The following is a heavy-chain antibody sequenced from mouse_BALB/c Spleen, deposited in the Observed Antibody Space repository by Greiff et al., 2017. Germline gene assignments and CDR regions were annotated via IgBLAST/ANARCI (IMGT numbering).Heavy chain of an antibody. CDR1: GFTFSSYA. CDR2: ISSGGSYT. Sequence: EVHLVESGGGLVKPGGSLKLSCAASGFTFSSYAMSWVRQSPEKRLEWVAEISSGGSYTYYPDTVTGRFTISRDNAKNTLYLEMSSLRSEDTAMYYCARGYFDVWGAGTTVTVSS. CDR3: ARGYFDV. V-gene: IGHV5-9-4*01. J-gene: IGHJ1*01.